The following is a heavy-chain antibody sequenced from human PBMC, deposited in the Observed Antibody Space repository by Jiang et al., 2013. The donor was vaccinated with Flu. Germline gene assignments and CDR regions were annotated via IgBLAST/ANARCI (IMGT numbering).Heavy chain of an antibody. J-gene: IGHJ4*01. D-gene: IGHD5-18*01. CDR1: GGTSNTYT. CDR2: SIPLAGRT. V-gene: IGHV1-69*06. CDR3: TRGWTQLPHGGGLEY. Sequence: SGAEVKKPGSSVKVSCKASGGTSNTYTISWVRQAPGQGLEWMGESIPLAGRTNHAQKFQGRVSITADTAMLMSDKPTTTVYMELSNLTSEDTAVYYCTRGWTQLPHGGGLEYWGQGTLITVAS.